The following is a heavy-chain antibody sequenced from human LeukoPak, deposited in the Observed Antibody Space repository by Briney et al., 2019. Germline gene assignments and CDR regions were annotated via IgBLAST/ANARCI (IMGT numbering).Heavy chain of an antibody. CDR1: GGSISSYY. J-gene: IGHJ4*02. D-gene: IGHD4-17*01. V-gene: IGHV4-59*08. Sequence: SETLSLTCTVSGGSISSYYWSWIRQPPGKGLEWIGYIYYSGSTNYNPSLKSRVTISVDTSKNQFSLKLSSVTAADTAVYYCARHGGFTVTTSYAFDYWGQGTLVTVSS. CDR2: IYYSGST. CDR3: ARHGGFTVTTSYAFDY.